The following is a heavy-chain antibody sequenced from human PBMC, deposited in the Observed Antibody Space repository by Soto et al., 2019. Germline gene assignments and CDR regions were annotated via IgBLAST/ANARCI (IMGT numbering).Heavy chain of an antibody. D-gene: IGHD4-17*01. CDR1: GGSISSYY. J-gene: IGHJ5*02. CDR3: ASSYGDNRRGHWFDP. V-gene: IGHV4-59*08. Sequence: PSETLSLTCTVSGGSISSYYWSWIRQPPGKGLEWIGYIYYSGSTNYNPSLKSRVTISVDTSKNQFSLKLSSVTAAGTAVYYCASSYGDNRRGHWFDPWGQGTLVTVSS. CDR2: IYYSGST.